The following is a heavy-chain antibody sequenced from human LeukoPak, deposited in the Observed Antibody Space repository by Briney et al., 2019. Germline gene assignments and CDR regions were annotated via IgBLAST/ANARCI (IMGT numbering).Heavy chain of an antibody. D-gene: IGHD6-13*01. CDR3: ARLYSSSWYNWFDP. V-gene: IGHV1-69*13. J-gene: IGHJ5*02. CDR1: GGTFSSYA. CDR2: IIPIFGTA. Sequence: GASVKVSCTASGGTFSSYAISWVRQAPGQGLEWMGGIIPIFGTANYAHKFQGRVTITADESTSTAYMELSSLRSEDTAVYYCARLYSSSWYNWFDPWGQGTLVTVSS.